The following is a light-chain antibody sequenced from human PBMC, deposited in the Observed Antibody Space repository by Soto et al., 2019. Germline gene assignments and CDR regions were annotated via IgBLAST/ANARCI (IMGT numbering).Light chain of an antibody. Sequence: DIQMTQSPSTLSASVGDRVTITCRASQSISSWLAWYQQKPGKAPKLLIYKASSLESGVPSRFSGSGSGTEFTLPISNLQPDDFATYYCQQYGTFGQGTKVEIK. CDR2: KAS. J-gene: IGKJ1*01. V-gene: IGKV1-5*03. CDR1: QSISSW. CDR3: QQYGT.